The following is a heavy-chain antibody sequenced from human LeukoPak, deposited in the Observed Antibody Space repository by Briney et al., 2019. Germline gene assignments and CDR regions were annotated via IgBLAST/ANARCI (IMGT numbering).Heavy chain of an antibody. CDR3: ARQAYYSGSGSWTGFDY. Sequence: SGTLSLTCTVSGGSISGYYWSWIRQPPGKGLEWIGYIHTSGSTNYSPSLKSRVTTSVDTSKNQFALKLSSVTAADTAVYYCARQAYYSGSGSWTGFDYWGQGTLVTVSS. J-gene: IGHJ4*02. CDR1: GGSISGYY. D-gene: IGHD3-10*01. CDR2: IHTSGST. V-gene: IGHV4-4*09.